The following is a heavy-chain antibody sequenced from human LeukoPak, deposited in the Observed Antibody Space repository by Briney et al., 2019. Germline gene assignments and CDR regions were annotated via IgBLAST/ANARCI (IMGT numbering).Heavy chain of an antibody. V-gene: IGHV1-18*01. J-gene: IGHJ4*02. CDR2: ISAYNGNT. CDR3: ARDIVVVPAANYFDY. CDR1: GYTFTSYG. D-gene: IGHD2-2*01. Sequence: ASVKVSCKASGYTFTSYGISWVRQAPGQGLEWMGWISAYNGNTNYAQKLQSRVTMTTDTSTSTAYMELRSLRSDDTAVYYCARDIVVVPAANYFDYWGQGTLVTVSS.